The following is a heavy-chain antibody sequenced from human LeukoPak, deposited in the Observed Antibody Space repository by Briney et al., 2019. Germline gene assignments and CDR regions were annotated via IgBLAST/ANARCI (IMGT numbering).Heavy chain of an antibody. CDR3: ASGDILTGYYNY. J-gene: IGHJ4*02. Sequence: PVASVKVSCKASGNTFTSYGISWVRQAPGQGLEWMGWISAYNGNTNYAQKLQGRVTMTTDTSTSTAYMELRSLRSDDTAVYYCASGDILTGYYNYWGQGTLVTVSS. D-gene: IGHD3-9*01. V-gene: IGHV1-18*01. CDR1: GNTFTSYG. CDR2: ISAYNGNT.